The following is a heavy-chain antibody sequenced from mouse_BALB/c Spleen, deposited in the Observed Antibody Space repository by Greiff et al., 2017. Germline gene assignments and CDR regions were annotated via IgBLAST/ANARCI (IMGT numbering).Heavy chain of an antibody. CDR3: ARRTTATRDYAMDD. Sequence: QVQLQQPGAELVKPGASVKLSCKASGYTFTSYWMHWVKQRPGQGLEWIGEINPSNGRTNYNEKFKSKATLTVDKSSSTAYMQLSSLTSEDSAVYYCARRTTATRDYAMDDWGQGTSVTVSS. D-gene: IGHD1-2*01. J-gene: IGHJ4*01. CDR1: GYTFTSYW. V-gene: IGHV1S81*02. CDR2: INPSNGRT.